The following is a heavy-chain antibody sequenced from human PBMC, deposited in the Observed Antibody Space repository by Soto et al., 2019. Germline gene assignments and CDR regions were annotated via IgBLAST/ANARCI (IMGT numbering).Heavy chain of an antibody. Sequence: EVQLLESGGGLVQPGGSLRLSCAASGFTFSSYAMRWVRQAPVKGLEWVSAISGSGGSTYYADSVKGRFTISRDKSKNTLYLQMNSLRAEDPAVYYCARRGSGSYFDYWGQGTLVTVSS. CDR2: ISGSGGST. J-gene: IGHJ4*02. CDR3: ARRGSGSYFDY. D-gene: IGHD1-26*01. CDR1: GFTFSSYA. V-gene: IGHV3-23*01.